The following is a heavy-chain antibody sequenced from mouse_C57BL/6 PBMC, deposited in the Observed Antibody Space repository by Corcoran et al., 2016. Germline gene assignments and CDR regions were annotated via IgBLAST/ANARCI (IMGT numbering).Heavy chain of an antibody. D-gene: IGHD4-1*01. V-gene: IGHV1-26*01. CDR1: EYTFTDYY. J-gene: IGHJ3*01. CDR3: ATNWAWFAY. CDR2: INPNNGGT. Sequence: EVQLQQSGPELVKPGASVKISCKASEYTFTDYYMNWVTQSHGKSLEWIGDINPNNGGTSYNQKFKGKATLTVDKSSSTAYMELRSLTSEDSAVYYCATNWAWFAYWGQGTLVTVSA.